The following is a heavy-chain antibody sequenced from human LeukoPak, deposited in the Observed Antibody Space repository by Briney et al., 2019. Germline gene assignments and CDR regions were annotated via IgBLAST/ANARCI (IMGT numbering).Heavy chain of an antibody. CDR1: GYTFTSYY. D-gene: IGHD3-9*01. V-gene: IGHV1-46*01. CDR2: IYPSGGST. J-gene: IGHJ3*02. CDR3: ARSSAYYNEADM. Sequence: ASVKVSCKTFGYTFTSYYVHWVRQAPGQGLEWMGIIYPSGGSTTYAQKFQGRLTMTSDTSTSTVYMELSSLRSENTAVYYCARSSAYYNEADMWGQGTMVTVSS.